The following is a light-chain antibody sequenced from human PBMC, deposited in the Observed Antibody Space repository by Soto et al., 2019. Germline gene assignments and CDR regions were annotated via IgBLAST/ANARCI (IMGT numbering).Light chain of an antibody. Sequence: ILLTQSTGTLSLSPGERATLSCRSSQSVSSSYLAWYQQKPGQAPRVLIYGASRRATGIPDRFSGSGSGTDFTLTISRLEPEDFAVYYCQQYDSSPLTFGGGTKVDIK. CDR1: QSVSSSY. V-gene: IGKV3-20*01. CDR3: QQYDSSPLT. CDR2: GAS. J-gene: IGKJ4*01.